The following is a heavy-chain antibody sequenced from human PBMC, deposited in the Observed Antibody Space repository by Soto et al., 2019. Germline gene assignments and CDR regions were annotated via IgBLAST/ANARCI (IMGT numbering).Heavy chain of an antibody. J-gene: IGHJ4*02. CDR1: GDSVSSDSYY. D-gene: IGHD2-21*02. CDR3: ARSFEGDSKGIDY. V-gene: IGHV4-61*01. CDR2: IYYSGST. Sequence: PSETLSLTCTVSGDSVSSDSYYWSWIRQPPGTGLEWIGYIYYSGSTNYNPSLKSRVTISVDSSKNQFSLRLSSVTTTDTAVYYCARSFEGDSKGIDYWGQGTLVTVSS.